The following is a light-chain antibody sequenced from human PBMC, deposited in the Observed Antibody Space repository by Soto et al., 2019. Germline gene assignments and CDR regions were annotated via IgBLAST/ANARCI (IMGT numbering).Light chain of an antibody. J-gene: IGKJ4*01. V-gene: IGKV1-39*01. Sequence: DIQMTQSPSSLSASVGDRITITCRASQSISNYLNWYQQKPGKAPKLLMYAAFSLQSGVPSRFSGSGSGTEFTLTISSLQPEDFASYYCQQSFSAPLTFGGGTKVDIK. CDR2: AAF. CDR3: QQSFSAPLT. CDR1: QSISNY.